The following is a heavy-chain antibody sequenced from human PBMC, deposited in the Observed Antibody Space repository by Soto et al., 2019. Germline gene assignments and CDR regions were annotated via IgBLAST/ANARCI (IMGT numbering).Heavy chain of an antibody. Sequence: VSLRLSCEASGFTFSNYAMSWGRQAPWKGLEWVSGISGSGRDTYYADSVKGRLTISRDNAKNTLFLQMNSLRAEDAASYYCAKERLEEVGTFFEFWGHGILVTVSS. D-gene: IGHD6-13*01. CDR2: ISGSGRDT. CDR3: AKERLEEVGTFFEF. CDR1: GFTFSNYA. J-gene: IGHJ4*01. V-gene: IGHV3-23*01.